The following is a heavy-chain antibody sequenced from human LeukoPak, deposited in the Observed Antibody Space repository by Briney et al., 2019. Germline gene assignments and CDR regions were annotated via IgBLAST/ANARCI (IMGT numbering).Heavy chain of an antibody. J-gene: IGHJ4*02. Sequence: GGSLRLSCAASGFTFSSYGMHWVRQAPGKGLEWVAFIRYDGRNKYYADSVKGRFTISRDDSKNTLYLQMNSLRTEDTAVYYCAKGYCSSTSCYTALGDYWGQGTLVTVSS. D-gene: IGHD2-2*02. V-gene: IGHV3-30*02. CDR3: AKGYCSSTSCYTALGDY. CDR2: IRYDGRNK. CDR1: GFTFSSYG.